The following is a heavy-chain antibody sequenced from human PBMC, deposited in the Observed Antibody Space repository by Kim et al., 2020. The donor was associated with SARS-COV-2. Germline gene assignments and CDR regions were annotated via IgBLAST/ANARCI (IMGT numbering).Heavy chain of an antibody. V-gene: IGHV3-7*01. CDR3: LRSIY. D-gene: IGHD2-21*01. CDR1: GFNFNSDW. J-gene: IGHJ4*02. CDR2: IKEDGSEK. Sequence: GGSLRLSCAASGFNFNSDWMSWVRRAPGKGPEWVASIKEDGSEKYYVDSVRGRFTXSRDNAKNSLYLXMNSLRVDDTXMYXCLRSIYWGQGTLVTVSS.